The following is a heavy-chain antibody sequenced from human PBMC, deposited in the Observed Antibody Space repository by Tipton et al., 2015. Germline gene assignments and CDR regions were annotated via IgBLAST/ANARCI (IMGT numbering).Heavy chain of an antibody. CDR2: IYYRGST. CDR1: GGSISSNYYY. J-gene: IGHJ3*02. V-gene: IGHV4-39*01. CDR3: ARQSIAVAVDALDI. D-gene: IGHD6-19*01. Sequence: TLSLTCTVSGGSISSNYYYWGWIRQPPGKGLEWIGSIYYRGSTYYNPSLKSRVTISVDTSKNQFSLKLSSVTAADTAVYYCARQSIAVAVDALDIWGQGTMVTVSS.